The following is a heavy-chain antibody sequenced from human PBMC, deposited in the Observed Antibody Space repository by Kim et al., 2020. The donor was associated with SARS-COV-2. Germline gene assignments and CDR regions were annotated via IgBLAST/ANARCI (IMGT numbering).Heavy chain of an antibody. J-gene: IGHJ4*02. CDR3: ARGSYYYDSSGYYPN. D-gene: IGHD3-22*01. V-gene: IGHV4-31*02. Sequence: PSLKSRVTISVDTSKNQFSLKLSSVTAADTAVYYCARGSYYYDSSGYYPNWGQGTLVTVSS.